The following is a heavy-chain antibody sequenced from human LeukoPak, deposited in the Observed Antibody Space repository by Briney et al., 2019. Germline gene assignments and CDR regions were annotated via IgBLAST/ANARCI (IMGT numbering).Heavy chain of an antibody. J-gene: IGHJ4*02. CDR3: ARDNPYFPRYDPSLGPLNY. Sequence: GASVKVSCKASGYTFTSYYMHWVRQAPGQGLEWMGWINPNSGGTNYAQKFQGRVTMTWDTSISTAYMELSRLRSDDTAVYYCARDNPYFPRYDPSLGPLNYWGQGTLVTVSS. V-gene: IGHV1-2*02. CDR2: INPNSGGT. CDR1: GYTFTSYY. D-gene: IGHD2/OR15-2a*01.